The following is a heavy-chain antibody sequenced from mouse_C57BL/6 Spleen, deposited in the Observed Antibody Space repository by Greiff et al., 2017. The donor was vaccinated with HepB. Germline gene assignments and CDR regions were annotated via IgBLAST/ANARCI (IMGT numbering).Heavy chain of an antibody. Sequence: EVQLQQSGPGLVKPSQSLSLTCSVTGYSITSGYYWNWIRQFPGNKLEWMGYIRYDGSNNYNPSLKNRISITRDTSKNQFCLKLNSVTTEDTATYYCARGIYYVYDPFAYWGHGTLVTVSA. J-gene: IGHJ3*01. V-gene: IGHV3-6*01. CDR1: GYSITSGYY. CDR2: IRYDGSN. D-gene: IGHD2-2*01. CDR3: ARGIYYVYDPFAY.